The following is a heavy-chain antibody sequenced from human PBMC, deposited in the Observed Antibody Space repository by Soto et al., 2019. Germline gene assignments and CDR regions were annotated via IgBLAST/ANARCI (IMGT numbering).Heavy chain of an antibody. D-gene: IGHD3-3*01. CDR3: ARSIFGVVKMGFYYFDY. V-gene: IGHV1-18*01. Sequence: ASVKVSCKASGYTFTSYGISWVRQAPGQGLEWMGWINAYNGNTNYAQKLQGRVTMTTDTSTSTAYLELRSLRSDDTAVYYCARSIFGVVKMGFYYFDYWGQGTLVTVSS. CDR2: INAYNGNT. CDR1: GYTFTSYG. J-gene: IGHJ4*02.